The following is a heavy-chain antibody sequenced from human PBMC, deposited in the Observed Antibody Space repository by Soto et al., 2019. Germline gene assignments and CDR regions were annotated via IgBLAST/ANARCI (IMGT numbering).Heavy chain of an antibody. J-gene: IGHJ4*02. Sequence: SETLSLTCAVSGGSISSGGYPWSWNRQPPGKGLEWIGYIYHSGSTNYNPSLKSRVTISVDTSKNQFSLKLSSVTAADTAVYYCARRYAGNFDYWGQGTLVTVSS. CDR3: ARRYAGNFDY. V-gene: IGHV4-30-2*02. CDR2: IYHSGST. D-gene: IGHD2-8*01. CDR1: GGSISSGGYP.